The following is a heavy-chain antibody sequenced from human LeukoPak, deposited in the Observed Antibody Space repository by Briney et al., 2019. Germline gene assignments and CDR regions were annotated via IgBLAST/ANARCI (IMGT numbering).Heavy chain of an antibody. CDR1: GGSISSSSYY. D-gene: IGHD4-17*01. V-gene: IGHV4-39*07. J-gene: IGHJ4*02. Sequence: SETLSLTCTVSGGSISSSSYYWGWIRQPPGNGLEWIGSIYYSGSTYYNPSLKSRVTISVDTSKNQFSLKLSSVTAADTAVYYCARAPSPPDYGDYGGSFDYWGQGTLVTVSS. CDR2: IYYSGST. CDR3: ARAPSPPDYGDYGGSFDY.